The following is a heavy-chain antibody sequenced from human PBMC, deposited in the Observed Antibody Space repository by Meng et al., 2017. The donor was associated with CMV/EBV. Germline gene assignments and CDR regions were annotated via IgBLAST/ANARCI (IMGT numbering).Heavy chain of an antibody. D-gene: IGHD6-13*01. Sequence: GESLKISCAASGFTFSGSAVHWVRQASGKGLEWVGRIRSKANSYATAYAASVKGRFTISRDDSKNTAYLQMNSLKTEDTAVYYCRAEAAAGTDIDYWGQGTLVTVSS. CDR3: RAEAAAGTDIDY. CDR1: GFTFSGSA. V-gene: IGHV3-73*01. CDR2: IRSKANSYAT. J-gene: IGHJ4*02.